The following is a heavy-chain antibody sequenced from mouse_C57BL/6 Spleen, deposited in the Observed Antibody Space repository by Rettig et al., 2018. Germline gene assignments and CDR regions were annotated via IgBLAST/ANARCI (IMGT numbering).Heavy chain of an antibody. CDR1: GFTFTDYY. CDR2: VYPYNGGT. J-gene: IGHJ1*03. V-gene: IGHV1-36*01. D-gene: IGHD1-1*01. CDR3: ARDPFYYGSSYWYFDV. Sequence: LVKPGPSVKISCKASGFTFTDYYMHWVKQSHGKSLEWIGLVYPYNGGTSYNQKFKGKATLTVDTSSSTAYMELNSLTSEDSAVYYCARDPFYYGSSYWYFDVWGTGTTVTVSS.